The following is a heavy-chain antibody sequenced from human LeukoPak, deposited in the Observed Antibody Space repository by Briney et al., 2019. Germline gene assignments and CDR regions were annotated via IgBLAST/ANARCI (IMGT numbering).Heavy chain of an antibody. CDR2: IITIFGTA. Sequence: SVKVSCKASGGTFSSYAISWVRQAPGQGLEWMGGIITIFGTANYAQKVQGRVTITADESTSTVYMELSSLRSEDTAVYYCARTLVGAAAVAYYYGMDVWGQGTTVTVSS. D-gene: IGHD6-13*01. J-gene: IGHJ6*02. CDR1: GGTFSSYA. CDR3: ARTLVGAAAVAYYYGMDV. V-gene: IGHV1-69*01.